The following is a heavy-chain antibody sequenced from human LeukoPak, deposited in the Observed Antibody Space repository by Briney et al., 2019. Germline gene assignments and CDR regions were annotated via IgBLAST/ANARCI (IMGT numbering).Heavy chain of an antibody. CDR1: GGTLSSYA. CDR2: IIPIFGTA. CDR3: ARVPDYYYGMDV. J-gene: IGHJ6*02. Sequence: SVKVSCKASGGTLSSYAISWVRQAPGQGLEWMGGIIPIFGTANYAQKFQGRVTITADESTSTAYMELSSLRSEDTAVYYCARVPDYYYGMDVWGQGTTVTVSS. V-gene: IGHV1-69*13.